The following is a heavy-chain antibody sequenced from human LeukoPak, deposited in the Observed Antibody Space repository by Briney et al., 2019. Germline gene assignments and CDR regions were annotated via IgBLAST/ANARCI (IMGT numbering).Heavy chain of an antibody. J-gene: IGHJ4*02. CDR2: ISYDGSNK. CDR1: GFAFSSYA. Sequence: GGSLRLSCAASGFAFSSYAMHWVRQAPGKGLEWVAVISYDGSNKYYADSVKGRFTISRDNSKNTLYLQMNSLRAEDTAVYYCAKDGIGDSDSDYWGQGTLVTVSS. CDR3: AKDGIGDSDSDY. V-gene: IGHV3-30*04. D-gene: IGHD3-16*01.